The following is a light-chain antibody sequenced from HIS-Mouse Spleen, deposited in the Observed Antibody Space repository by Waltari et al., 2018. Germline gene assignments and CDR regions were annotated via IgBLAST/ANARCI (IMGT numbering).Light chain of an antibody. CDR2: DVT. Sequence: QSALTQPASVSGSPGQSITISCTGTSSDVGGYNYVSWYQQHPGKAPKLMIYDVTNPRYGVSNRFSCSKSGHTASLTISGLQAGDEADYYCSSYTSSSTRVFGGGTKLTVL. V-gene: IGLV2-14*03. CDR1: SSDVGGYNY. J-gene: IGLJ3*02. CDR3: SSYTSSSTRV.